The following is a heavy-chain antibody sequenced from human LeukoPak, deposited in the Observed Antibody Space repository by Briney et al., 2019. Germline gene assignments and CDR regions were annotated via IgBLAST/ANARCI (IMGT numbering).Heavy chain of an antibody. V-gene: IGHV4-59*01. CDR3: ARTRTYCSGGSCYFRNYDAFDI. D-gene: IGHD2-15*01. Sequence: SETLSLTCTVSGGSISSYYWSWIRQPPGKGQEWIGYIYYSGSTNYNPSLKSRVTISVDTSKNQFSLKLSSVTAADTAVYYCARTRTYCSGGSCYFRNYDAFDIWGQGTMVTVSS. CDR2: IYYSGST. CDR1: GGSISSYY. J-gene: IGHJ3*02.